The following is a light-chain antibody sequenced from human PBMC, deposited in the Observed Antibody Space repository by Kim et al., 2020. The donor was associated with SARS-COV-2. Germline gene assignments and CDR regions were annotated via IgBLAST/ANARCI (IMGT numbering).Light chain of an antibody. CDR3: CSYAGSTTLV. V-gene: IGLV2-23*02. CDR2: EVT. CDR1: SSEVGSYNF. Sequence: QSALTQPASVSGSPGQSITISCTGTSSEVGSYNFVSWYQQHPGKAPKLMIYEVTKRPSGVSNRFSGSKSGNTASLTISGLQAEDEADYYCCSYAGSTTLVFGGGTQLTVL. J-gene: IGLJ2*01.